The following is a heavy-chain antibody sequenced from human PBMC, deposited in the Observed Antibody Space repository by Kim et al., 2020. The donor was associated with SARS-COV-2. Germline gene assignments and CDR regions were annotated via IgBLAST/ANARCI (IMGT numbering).Heavy chain of an antibody. CDR2: ISSSGTTI. J-gene: IGHJ5*01. D-gene: IGHD3-10*01. CDR1: GFTFSSYE. CDR3: ARESGSRDWFDS. Sequence: GGSLRLSCAASGFTFSSYEMNWVRQAPGKGLEWVSYISSSGTTIYYADSVKGRFTTSRDNAKNSLFLQMNSLRAEDTAVYYCARESGSRDWFDSWGQGTLVTVSS. V-gene: IGHV3-48*03.